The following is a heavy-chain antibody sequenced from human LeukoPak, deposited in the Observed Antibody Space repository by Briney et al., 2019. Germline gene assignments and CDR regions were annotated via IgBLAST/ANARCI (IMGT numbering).Heavy chain of an antibody. J-gene: IGHJ4*02. D-gene: IGHD4-11*01. V-gene: IGHV4-34*01. CDR3: ARATVFDY. CDR1: GGSFSGYY. CDR2: INHSGST. Sequence: PSETLSLTYAVYGGSFSGYYWSWIRQPPGKGLEWIGEINHSGSTNYNPSLKSRVTISVDTSKNQFSLKLSSVTAADTAVYYCARATVFDYWGQGTLVTVSS.